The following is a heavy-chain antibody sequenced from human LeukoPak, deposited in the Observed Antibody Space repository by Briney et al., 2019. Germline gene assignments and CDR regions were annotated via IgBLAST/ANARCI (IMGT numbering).Heavy chain of an antibody. J-gene: IGHJ4*02. D-gene: IGHD1-26*01. Sequence: GRSLRLSCAASGFTLSSYGMHWVRQAPGKGLEWVSNISGGGGYTYYADSVKGRFTISRDSSKNTLYLQMNSLGAEDTAVYYCAKRISGSSKALDYWGQGTLVTVSS. V-gene: IGHV3-23*01. CDR1: GFTLSSYG. CDR2: ISGGGGYT. CDR3: AKRISGSSKALDY.